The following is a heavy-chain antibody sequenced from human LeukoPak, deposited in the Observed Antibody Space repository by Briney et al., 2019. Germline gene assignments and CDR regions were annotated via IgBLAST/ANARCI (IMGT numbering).Heavy chain of an antibody. Sequence: QTGGSLRLSCAASGFTFSSYAMHWVRQAPGKGLEWVAAISYDGSNKYYADSVKGRFTISRDNSKNTLYLQMNSLRAEDTAVYYCARAPRFDYWGQGTLVTVSS. V-gene: IGHV3-30*01. CDR2: ISYDGSNK. CDR1: GFTFSSYA. J-gene: IGHJ4*02. CDR3: ARAPRFDY.